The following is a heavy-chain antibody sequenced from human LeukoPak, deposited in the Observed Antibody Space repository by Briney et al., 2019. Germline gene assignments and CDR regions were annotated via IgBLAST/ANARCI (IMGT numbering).Heavy chain of an antibody. CDR1: GGTFSSYA. V-gene: IGHV1-69*05. J-gene: IGHJ6*03. CDR2: IIPIFGTA. Sequence: ASVKVSCKASGGTFSSYAISWVRQAPGQGLEWMGGIIPIFGTANYAQKFQGRVTMTRDMSTSTVYMELSSLRSEDTAVYYCATRGYYYYMDVWGKGTTVTVSS. CDR3: ATRGYYYYMDV.